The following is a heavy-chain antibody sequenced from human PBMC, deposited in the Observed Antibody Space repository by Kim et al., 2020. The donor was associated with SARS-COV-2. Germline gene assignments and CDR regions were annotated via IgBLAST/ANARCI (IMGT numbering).Heavy chain of an antibody. J-gene: IGHJ5*02. D-gene: IGHD3-10*01. Sequence: QGRVTITADESTSTAYMELSSLRSEDTAVYYCARAFTMVRGVIITGWFDPWGQGTLVTVSS. V-gene: IGHV1-69*01. CDR3: ARAFTMVRGVIITGWFDP.